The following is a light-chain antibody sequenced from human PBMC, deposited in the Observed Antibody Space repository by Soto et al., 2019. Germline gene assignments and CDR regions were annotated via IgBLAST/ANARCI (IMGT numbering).Light chain of an antibody. CDR3: QQYFTSPIT. Sequence: EIVLTPSPGTLALIRGEKATLSLRASQSVNSRLAWYQHKPGQAPRLLISGASNRASGIPARFSAWGSGTDFTLTISRVDPADFAFYYCQQYFTSPITFGQGTRLEI. CDR2: GAS. V-gene: IGKV3-20*01. J-gene: IGKJ5*01. CDR1: QSVNSR.